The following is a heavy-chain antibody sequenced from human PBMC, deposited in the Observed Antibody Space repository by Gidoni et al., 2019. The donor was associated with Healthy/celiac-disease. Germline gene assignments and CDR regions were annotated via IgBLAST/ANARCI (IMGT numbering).Heavy chain of an antibody. CDR1: GFTFDDYA. CDR2: ISWNSGSI. CDR3: AKALRYSGYVAGAFDI. V-gene: IGHV3-9*01. D-gene: IGHD5-12*01. Sequence: EVQLVESGGGLVQPGRSLRLSCAASGFTFDDYAMHWVRQAPGKGLEWVSGISWNSGSIGYADSVKGRFTISRDNAKNSLYLQMNSLRAEDTALYYCAKALRYSGYVAGAFDIWGQGTMVTVSS. J-gene: IGHJ3*02.